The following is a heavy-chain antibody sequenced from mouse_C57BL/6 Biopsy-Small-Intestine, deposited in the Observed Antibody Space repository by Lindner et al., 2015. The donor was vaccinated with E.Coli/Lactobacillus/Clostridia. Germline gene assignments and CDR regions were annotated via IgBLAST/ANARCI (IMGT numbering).Heavy chain of an antibody. V-gene: IGHV1S35*01. J-gene: IGHJ1*01. CDR2: IVIDTGNT. CDR1: GFTFPRST. CDR3: AAKTLAVAALNAFDV. D-gene: IGHD6-1*01. Sequence: SVKVSCKTSGFTFPRSTVQWARQARGQRLEWIGWIVIDTGNTDYAQKFQERVTVTRDMSTSTAYMELSSLRSEDTAVYYCAAKTLAVAALNAFDVWGQGTMVTVSS.